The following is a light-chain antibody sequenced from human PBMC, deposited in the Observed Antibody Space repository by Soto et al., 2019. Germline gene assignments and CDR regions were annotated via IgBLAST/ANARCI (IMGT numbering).Light chain of an antibody. J-gene: IGKJ2*01. CDR1: QSVLYSSNNKNY. Sequence: DIVMTQSPDSLAVSLGERATINCKSSQSVLYSSNNKNYLAWYQQRPGQPPKLLIYWASTRESGVPDRFSGSGSGTDFTLTSTSLQAEDVAVYYCQQYERTPPTFGQGTKLEI. CDR2: WAS. V-gene: IGKV4-1*01. CDR3: QQYERTPPT.